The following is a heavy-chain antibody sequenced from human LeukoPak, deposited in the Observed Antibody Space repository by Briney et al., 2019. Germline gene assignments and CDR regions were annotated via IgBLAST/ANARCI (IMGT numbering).Heavy chain of an antibody. V-gene: IGHV3-30-3*01. CDR3: ARDPGSSMDHYGMDV. Sequence: GGSLRLSCAASGFTFSSYAMHWVRQAPGKGLEWVAVISYDGSNKYYADSVKGRFTISRDNSKNTLYLQMNSLRAEDTAVYYCARDPGSSMDHYGMDVWGQGTTVTVSS. J-gene: IGHJ6*02. CDR1: GFTFSSYA. D-gene: IGHD2-8*01. CDR2: ISYDGSNK.